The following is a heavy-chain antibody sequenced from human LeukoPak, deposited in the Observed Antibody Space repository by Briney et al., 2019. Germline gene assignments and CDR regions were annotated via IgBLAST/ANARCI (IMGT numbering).Heavy chain of an antibody. CDR1: GFTFSTYA. V-gene: IGHV3-21*06. Sequence: GGSLRLSCVASGFTFSTYAMTWVRQAPGKGLEWVSSMSSGGTYIYYADSVRGRFTISRDNAKDSLFLLMNSLRVEDTAVYYCARGRPTGSSRRFIVQWGKGTLVSVSS. CDR2: MSSGGTYI. D-gene: IGHD1-26*01. CDR3: ARGRPTGSSRRFIVQ. J-gene: IGHJ4*02.